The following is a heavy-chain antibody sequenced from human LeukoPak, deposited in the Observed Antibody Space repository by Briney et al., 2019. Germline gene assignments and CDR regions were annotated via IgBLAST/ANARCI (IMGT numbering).Heavy chain of an antibody. CDR3: ARGDILTGYYFPYYFDY. D-gene: IGHD3-9*01. CDR1: GFTFTTYA. CDR2: ITGGGNT. V-gene: IGHV3-23*01. Sequence: GGSLRLSCAASGFTFTTYAMSWVRQAPWKGLEWVSAITGGGNTFYADSVKGRFTISRDNSKNTLYLQMNSLRAEDTAVYYCARGDILTGYYFPYYFDYWGQGTLVTVSS. J-gene: IGHJ4*02.